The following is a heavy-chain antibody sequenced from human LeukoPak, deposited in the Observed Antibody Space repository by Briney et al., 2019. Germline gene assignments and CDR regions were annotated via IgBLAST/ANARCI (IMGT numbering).Heavy chain of an antibody. Sequence: GGSLRLSCAASGFTFSPYIMNWVRQAPGKGLEWVSSISGGSNYIYYADSVRGRFTISRDNAKNSLYLQMNSLRAEDTAVYYCAKDRSIAAGDDAFDIWGQGTMVTVSS. V-gene: IGHV3-21*04. CDR3: AKDRSIAAGDDAFDI. D-gene: IGHD6-13*01. CDR2: ISGGSNYI. CDR1: GFTFSPYI. J-gene: IGHJ3*02.